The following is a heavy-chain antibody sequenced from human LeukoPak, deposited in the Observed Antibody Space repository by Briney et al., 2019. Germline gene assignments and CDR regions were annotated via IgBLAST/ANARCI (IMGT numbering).Heavy chain of an antibody. V-gene: IGHV4-59*12. CDR1: GGSISSYY. Sequence: SETLSLTCTVSGGSISSYYWSWVRQPPGKGLEWIGEIYHSGSTNYNPSLKSRVTISVDKSKNQFSLKLRSVTAADTAVYYCARLQRITMNAFDIWGQGTMATVSS. CDR3: ARLQRITMNAFDI. CDR2: IYHSGST. D-gene: IGHD3-22*01. J-gene: IGHJ3*02.